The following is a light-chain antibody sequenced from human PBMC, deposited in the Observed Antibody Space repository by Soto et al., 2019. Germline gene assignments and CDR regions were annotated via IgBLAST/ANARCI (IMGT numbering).Light chain of an antibody. CDR3: SSYTSSSTQV. CDR1: SSDVGGYNY. CDR2: DVN. J-gene: IGLJ1*01. Sequence: QSALTQPASVSGSPGQSITISCTGTSSDVGGYNYVSWYQQHPGKAPKLMIYDVNNRPSGVSNRFSGSKSGNTASLTISGLQAEDEADYYCSSYTSSSTQVFGTGTKVPVL. V-gene: IGLV2-14*01.